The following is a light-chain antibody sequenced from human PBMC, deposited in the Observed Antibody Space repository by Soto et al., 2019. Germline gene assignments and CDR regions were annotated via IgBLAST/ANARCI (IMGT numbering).Light chain of an antibody. CDR3: AAWDDRLPYV. Sequence: ALTQPPSASGTPGQRVTISCSGGSSNIGSNNVNWYQQLPGTAPKLLIYSNTQRPSGVPDRFSGSKSGTSASLAISGLQSEDEADYYCAAWDDRLPYVFGPGPKVTVL. CDR1: SSNIGSNN. V-gene: IGLV1-44*01. CDR2: SNT. J-gene: IGLJ1*01.